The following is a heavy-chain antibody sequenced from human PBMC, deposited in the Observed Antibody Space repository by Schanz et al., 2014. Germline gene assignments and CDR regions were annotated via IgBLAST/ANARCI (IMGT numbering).Heavy chain of an antibody. CDR1: GFTVNNYV. V-gene: IGHV3-23*01. CDR2: ITRQGTT. Sequence: EVQLLESGGGLVQPGGSLRLSCTVSGFTVNNYVMNWVRQAPGRGLEWVSGITRQGTTYYADFVKGRFSISRDLSSNTLYLQMNSLRAEDTAVYYCAKDFFIGVARGVIISHDAIDIWGRGTKVTVSS. CDR3: AKDFFIGVARGVIISHDAIDI. J-gene: IGHJ3*02. D-gene: IGHD3-10*01.